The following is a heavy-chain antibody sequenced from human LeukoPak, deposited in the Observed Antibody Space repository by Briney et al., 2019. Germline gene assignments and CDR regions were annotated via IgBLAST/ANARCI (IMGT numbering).Heavy chain of an antibody. D-gene: IGHD6-19*01. J-gene: IGHJ4*02. CDR1: GYTFTGYY. CDR3: ARVGVAGPPGGYFDY. Sequence: ASVKVSCKASGYTFTGYYMHWVRQAPGQGLEWMGWINPNSGGTNYAQKFQGRVTMTRDTSISTAYMELNRLRSDDTAMYYCARVGVAGPPGGYFDYWGQGTLVTVSS. V-gene: IGHV1-2*02. CDR2: INPNSGGT.